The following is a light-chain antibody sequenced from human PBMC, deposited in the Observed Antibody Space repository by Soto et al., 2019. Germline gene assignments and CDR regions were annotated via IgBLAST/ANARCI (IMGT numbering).Light chain of an antibody. V-gene: IGKV3-15*01. CDR2: GAS. CDR1: QSVKSS. J-gene: IGKJ1*01. Sequence: EIMMTQSPATLSVSPWERATLSCRASQSVKSSLAWYQQKPGQAPRLLIYGASTRATGIPARFSGSGSGTEFTLTISSLQSEDSAVYYCQHYNHWLWTFGQGTKVDI. CDR3: QHYNHWLWT.